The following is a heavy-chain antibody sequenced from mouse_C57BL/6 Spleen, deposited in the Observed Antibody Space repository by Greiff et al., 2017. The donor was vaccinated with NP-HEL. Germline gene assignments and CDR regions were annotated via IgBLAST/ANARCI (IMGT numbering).Heavy chain of an antibody. Sequence: EVNLVESGGGLVKPGGSLKLSCAASGFTFSSYAMSWVRQTPEKRLEWVATISDGGSYTYYPDNVKGRFTISRDNAKNNLYLQMSHLKSEDTAMYYCARGYSNFAMDYWGQGTSVTVSS. V-gene: IGHV5-4*03. D-gene: IGHD2-5*01. CDR3: ARGYSNFAMDY. CDR2: ISDGGSYT. J-gene: IGHJ4*01. CDR1: GFTFSSYA.